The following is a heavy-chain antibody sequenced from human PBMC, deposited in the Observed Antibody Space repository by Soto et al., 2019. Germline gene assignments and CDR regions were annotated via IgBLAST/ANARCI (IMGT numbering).Heavy chain of an antibody. CDR3: VRTSLVVAAATREDY. CDR2: INSDGSST. CDR1: GFTFSSYW. Sequence: GGSKRLSCAASGFTFSSYWMHWVRQAPGKGLVWVSRINSDGSSTSYADSVKGRFTISRDNAKNTLYLQMNSLRAEDTAVYYCVRTSLVVAAATREDYWGQGTLVTVSS. J-gene: IGHJ4*02. D-gene: IGHD2-15*01. V-gene: IGHV3-74*01.